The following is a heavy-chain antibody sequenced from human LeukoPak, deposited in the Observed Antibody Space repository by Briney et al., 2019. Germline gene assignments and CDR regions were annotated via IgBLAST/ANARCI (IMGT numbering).Heavy chain of an antibody. V-gene: IGHV4-59*01. CDR3: ARGRLVVVTAKDNYFDY. D-gene: IGHD2-21*02. J-gene: IGHJ4*02. CDR2: IYYSGST. Sequence: SETLSLTCTVSGGSISSYYWSWIRQPPGKGLEWIGYIYYSGSTNYNPSLKSRVTISVDTSKNQFSLKLSSVTTADTAVYYCARGRLVVVTAKDNYFDYWGQGTLVTVSS. CDR1: GGSISSYY.